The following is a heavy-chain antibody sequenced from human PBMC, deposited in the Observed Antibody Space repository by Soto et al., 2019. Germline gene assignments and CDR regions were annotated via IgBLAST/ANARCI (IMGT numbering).Heavy chain of an antibody. CDR2: IYPGDSDT. D-gene: IGHD4-4*01. Sequence: PGESLKISCKGSGYSFTSYWIGWVRQMPGKGLELMRIIYPGDSDTRYSTSLQGQVTISADKSISPAYLQWSSLNASDTFFYYCATHGGCYSTNCYYMDVWGKGTTVTVSS. CDR3: ATHGGCYSTNCYYMDV. V-gene: IGHV5-51*01. CDR1: GYSFTSYW. J-gene: IGHJ6*03.